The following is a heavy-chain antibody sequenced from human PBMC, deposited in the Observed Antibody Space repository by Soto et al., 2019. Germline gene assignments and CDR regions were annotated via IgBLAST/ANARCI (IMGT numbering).Heavy chain of an antibody. CDR2: IHSSGSS. D-gene: IGHD3-16*01. CDR3: ARYMRDAGTFYFDY. CDR1: GGSISGFH. J-gene: IGHJ4*02. Sequence: QVHLQESGPGLVKPSETLSLTCTVSGGSISGFHWSWIRQPPGKGLEWIGYIHSSGSSNHNPSLESRVTMSVDTSKNQFYLKLSSVTAADTAVYYCARYMRDAGTFYFDYWGQGTLVTASS. V-gene: IGHV4-59*01.